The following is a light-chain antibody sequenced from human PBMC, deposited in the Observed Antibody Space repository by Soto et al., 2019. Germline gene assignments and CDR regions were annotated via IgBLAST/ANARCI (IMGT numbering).Light chain of an antibody. Sequence: EIVMTQSPATLSVSPGERATLSCRASQSVSRNLAWYQQKPGQAPRLLIYGASTRATGIAARFSGSGSGTEFTLTISSLQSEDFAVYYCQQYNNWPPGTFGQGTKLEIK. V-gene: IGKV3-15*01. CDR1: QSVSRN. CDR3: QQYNNWPPGT. J-gene: IGKJ2*01. CDR2: GAS.